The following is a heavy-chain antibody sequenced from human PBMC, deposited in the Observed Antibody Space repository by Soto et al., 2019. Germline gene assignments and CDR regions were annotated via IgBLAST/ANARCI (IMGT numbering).Heavy chain of an antibody. D-gene: IGHD1-1*01. CDR2: ITGSGGST. V-gene: IGHV3-23*01. CDR1: GSTFSNYA. CDR3: AAHRHRNTFYGMDV. J-gene: IGHJ6*02. Sequence: GSLRRACTASGSTFSNYAMTWVRQATGKGLEWVSHITGSGGSTYYADSVKGRFTISRDNSKNTLYQQMNSLRAEDTAEYYCAAHRHRNTFYGMDVWGQGTTVTVS.